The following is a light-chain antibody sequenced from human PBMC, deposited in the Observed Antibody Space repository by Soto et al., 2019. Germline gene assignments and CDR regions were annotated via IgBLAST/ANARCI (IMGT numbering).Light chain of an antibody. Sequence: EIVLTQSPGTLSLSPGERATLSCRASQSVTNNYLAWYQQKPGQAPRLLIYNAYIRATGIPDRFSGSGSGTDXTLTIXXXXPEXXAXXXXXXXXYSPLTFGGGTKVEIK. CDR1: QSVTNNY. CDR2: NAY. V-gene: IGKV3-20*01. CDR3: XXXXYSPLT. J-gene: IGKJ4*01.